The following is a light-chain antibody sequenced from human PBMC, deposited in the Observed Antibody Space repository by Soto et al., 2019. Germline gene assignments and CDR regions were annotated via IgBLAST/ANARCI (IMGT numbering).Light chain of an antibody. V-gene: IGLV1-40*01. CDR2: GNN. CDR3: QSYDSSLSGVV. CDR1: SSNIGAGYF. J-gene: IGLJ2*01. Sequence: QSVLTQPPSVSGAPGQRVTVSCTGSSSNIGAGYFVHWFQQLPGTAPKLLIYGNNNRPSGVPDRFSGSKSGTSASLAITGLQAEDEAHYYCQSYDSSLSGVVFGGGTKLTVL.